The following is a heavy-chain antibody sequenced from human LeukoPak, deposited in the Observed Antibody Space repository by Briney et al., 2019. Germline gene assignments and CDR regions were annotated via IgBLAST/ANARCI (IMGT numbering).Heavy chain of an antibody. J-gene: IGHJ6*03. V-gene: IGHV4-39*07. CDR3: LAADFYYYYMDV. Sequence: SETLSLTCTVSGGSISSSSYYWGWIRQPPGKGLEWIGSIYYSGSTYYNPSLKSRVTISVDTSKNQFSLKLSSVTAADTAVYYSLAADFYYYYMDVWGKGTTVTISS. CDR2: IYYSGST. CDR1: GGSISSSSYY. D-gene: IGHD6-13*01.